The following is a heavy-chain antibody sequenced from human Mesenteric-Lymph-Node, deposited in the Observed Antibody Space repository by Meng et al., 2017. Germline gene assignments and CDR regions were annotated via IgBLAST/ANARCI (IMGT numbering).Heavy chain of an antibody. CDR1: GFSFSNYV. D-gene: IGHD3-22*01. V-gene: IGHV3-23*01. CDR2: ISDSGDST. J-gene: IGHJ4*02. CDR3: AKSLYYYDSRGYQPLDY. Sequence: GGSLRLSCAASGFSFSNYVMTWVRQAPGKGLEWVSIISDSGDSTYYAASVKGRFTISRDNSRNTLHLQMNSLRVEDTAVYYCAKSLYYYDSRGYQPLDYWGQGTLVTVSS.